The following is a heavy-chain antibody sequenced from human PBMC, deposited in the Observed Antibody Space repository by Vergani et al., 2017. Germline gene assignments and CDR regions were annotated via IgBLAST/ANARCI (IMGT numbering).Heavy chain of an antibody. CDR2: ISSDGGST. J-gene: IGHJ4*02. CDR1: GFTFSTYA. CDR3: AGPQGTSACYYGGFDY. V-gene: IGHV3-23*01. Sequence: EVQLLESGGGLVQPGGSLRLSCAASGFTFSTYAMTWVRQAPGKGLEWVSTISSDGGSTYYADSVKGRFTISRDKSKNTLSLQMNSLTAEDTAIYYCAGPQGTSACYYGGFDYWGQGILVTVSS. D-gene: IGHD3-22*01.